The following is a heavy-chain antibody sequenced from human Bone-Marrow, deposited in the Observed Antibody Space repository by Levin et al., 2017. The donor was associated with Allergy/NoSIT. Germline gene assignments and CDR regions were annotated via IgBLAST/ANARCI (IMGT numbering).Heavy chain of an antibody. D-gene: IGHD3-3*01. CDR3: ARDSRYYGDYVDY. V-gene: IGHV1-18*01. Sequence: ASVKVSCKASGYTFSTYGITWVRQAPGQGLEWMGWISADNGDTKYAQKLQGRVTMTTDTSTSTAYMELRSLRSDDTAVYYCARDSRYYGDYVDYWGRGTLVTVSS. CDR2: ISADNGDT. CDR1: GYTFSTYG. J-gene: IGHJ4*02.